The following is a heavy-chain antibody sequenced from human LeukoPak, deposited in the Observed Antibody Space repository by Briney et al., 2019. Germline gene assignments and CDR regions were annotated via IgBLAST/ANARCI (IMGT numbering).Heavy chain of an antibody. J-gene: IGHJ4*02. CDR3: AREGYYDILTGNLNDY. D-gene: IGHD3-9*01. CDR2: ISSSSSYI. Sequence: GGSLRLSCAASGFTFSSYSMNWVRQAPGRGLEWVSSISSSSSYIYYADSVKGRLTISRDNAKNSLYLQMNSLRAEDTAVYYCAREGYYDILTGNLNDYWGQGTLVTVSS. V-gene: IGHV3-21*01. CDR1: GFTFSSYS.